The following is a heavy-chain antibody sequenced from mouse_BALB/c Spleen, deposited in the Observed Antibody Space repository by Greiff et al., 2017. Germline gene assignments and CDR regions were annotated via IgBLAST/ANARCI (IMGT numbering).Heavy chain of an antibody. CDR1: GYNFTSYW. CDR3: AREETTMITWFAY. J-gene: IGHJ3*01. Sequence: VQLQESGAELVKPGTSVKLSCKASGYNFTSYWINWVKLRPGQGLEWIGDIYPGSGSTNYNEKFKSKATLTVDTSSSTAYMQLSSLASEDSALYYCAREETTMITWFAYWGQGTLVTVSA. D-gene: IGHD2-4*01. V-gene: IGHV1-55*01. CDR2: IYPGSGST.